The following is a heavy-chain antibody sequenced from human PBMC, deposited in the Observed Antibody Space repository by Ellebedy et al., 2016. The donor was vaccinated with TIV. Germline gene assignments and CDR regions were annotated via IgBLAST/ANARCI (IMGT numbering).Heavy chain of an antibody. CDR1: GGSINKSGYY. V-gene: IGHV4-39*07. Sequence: SETLSLTXAVSGGSINKSGYYLAWIRQPPEKGLEWIGNIHYTGSTYYDLSLESRVTISVDTSRNKFSLELSSVTAADTAVYYCATEERSTVVTTAFGSWGQGTLVTVSS. D-gene: IGHD4-23*01. CDR2: IHYTGST. J-gene: IGHJ4*02. CDR3: ATEERSTVVTTAFGS.